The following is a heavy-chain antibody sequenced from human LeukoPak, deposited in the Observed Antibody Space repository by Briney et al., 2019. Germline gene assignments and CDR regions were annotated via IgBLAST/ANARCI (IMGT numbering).Heavy chain of an antibody. Sequence: ASVKVSCKASGYTFTSYGISWVRQAPGQGLEWMGWISAYNGNTNYAQKLQGGVTMTTDTSTSTAYMGLRSLRSDDTAVYYCARWRSYYYDSSGYCFDYWGQGTLVTVSS. CDR3: ARWRSYYYDSSGYCFDY. J-gene: IGHJ4*02. V-gene: IGHV1-18*01. CDR2: ISAYNGNT. D-gene: IGHD3-22*01. CDR1: GYTFTSYG.